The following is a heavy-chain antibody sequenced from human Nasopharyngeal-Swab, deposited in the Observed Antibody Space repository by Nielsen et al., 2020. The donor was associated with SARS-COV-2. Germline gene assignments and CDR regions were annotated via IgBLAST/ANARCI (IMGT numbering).Heavy chain of an antibody. Sequence: SETLSLTCTVSGGSISSGDYYWSWIRQPAGKGLEWIGRIYTSGSTNYNPSLKSRVTMSVDTSKNQFSLKLSSVTAADTAVYYCARDQKLWFGESADYYYYGMDVWGQGTTVTVSS. D-gene: IGHD3-10*01. V-gene: IGHV4-61*02. CDR2: IYTSGST. CDR3: ARDQKLWFGESADYYYYGMDV. CDR1: GGSISSGDYY. J-gene: IGHJ6*02.